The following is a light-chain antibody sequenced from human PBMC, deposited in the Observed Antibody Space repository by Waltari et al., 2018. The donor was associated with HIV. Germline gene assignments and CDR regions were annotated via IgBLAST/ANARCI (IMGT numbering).Light chain of an antibody. J-gene: IGLJ2*01. CDR3: SSYAPTNKFYVL. CDR2: EVT. CDR1: SSDIGGYNY. V-gene: IGLV2-8*01. Sequence: QSALTQPPSASGSPGQSVTMSCTGTSSDIGGYNYVSWYQQPPGKAPKLIMTEVTKRPSGVPYRFSGSKSGNTASLTVSGLQAEDEAHYYCSSYAPTNKFYVLFGGGTTLTVL.